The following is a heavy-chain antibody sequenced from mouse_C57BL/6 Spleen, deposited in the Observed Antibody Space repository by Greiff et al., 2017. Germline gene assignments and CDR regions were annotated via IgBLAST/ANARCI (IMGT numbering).Heavy chain of an antibody. CDR1: GFTFSSYT. J-gene: IGHJ4*01. Sequence: EVMLVESGGGLVKPGGSLKLSCAASGFTFSSYTMSWVRQTPEKRLEWVATISGGGGNPYYPDSVKGRFTISRDNAKNTLYLQMSSLRSEDTALYYCARRGDGYYVGYAMDYWGQGTSVTVSS. CDR3: ARRGDGYYVGYAMDY. CDR2: ISGGGGNP. D-gene: IGHD2-3*01. V-gene: IGHV5-9*01.